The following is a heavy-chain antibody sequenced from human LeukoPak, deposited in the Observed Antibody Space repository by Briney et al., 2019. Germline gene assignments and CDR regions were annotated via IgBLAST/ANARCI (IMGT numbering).Heavy chain of an antibody. D-gene: IGHD6-25*01. CDR1: GGTISSYY. V-gene: IGHV4-59*01. J-gene: IGHJ5*02. CDR2: IYYSGST. Sequence: SETLSLTCTVSGGTISSYYWSWIRQPPGKGLEWIGYIYYSGSTSYNPSLKSRVTISVDTSKNQFSLKLSSVTAADTAVYYCARSGPGWFDPWGQGTLVTVSS. CDR3: ARSGPGWFDP.